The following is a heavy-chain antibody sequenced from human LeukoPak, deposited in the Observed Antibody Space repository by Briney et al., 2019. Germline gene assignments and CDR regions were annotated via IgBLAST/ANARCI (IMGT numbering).Heavy chain of an antibody. CDR2: ISGSGGST. Sequence: PGGSLRLSCAASGFTSSSYAMSWVRQAPGKGLEWVSAISGSGGSTYYADSVKGRFTISRDNSKNTLYLQMNSLRAEDTAVYYCAKGFGSGLRYYFDYWGQGTLVTVSS. V-gene: IGHV3-23*01. D-gene: IGHD6-19*01. J-gene: IGHJ4*02. CDR3: AKGFGSGLRYYFDY. CDR1: GFTSSSYA.